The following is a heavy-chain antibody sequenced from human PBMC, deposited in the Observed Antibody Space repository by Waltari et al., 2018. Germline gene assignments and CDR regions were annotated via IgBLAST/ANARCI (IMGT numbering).Heavy chain of an antibody. Sequence: QLQLQESGPGLVKPSETLSLTCTVSGGSISNSSYYWGWIRQPPGKGLAWIGSIYYSGSTYYNPSRKSRVTISVDTSNNQFSLKLSSVTAADTAVYYCARGLSWGKGTTVTISS. CDR1: GGSISNSSYY. J-gene: IGHJ6*04. V-gene: IGHV4-39*07. CDR2: IYYSGST. CDR3: ARGLS.